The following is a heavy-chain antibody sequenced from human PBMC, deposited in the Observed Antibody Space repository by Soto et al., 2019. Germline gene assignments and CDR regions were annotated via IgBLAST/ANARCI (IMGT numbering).Heavy chain of an antibody. D-gene: IGHD2-2*01. CDR1: GFTFSSYS. CDR2: ISSSSSYI. J-gene: IGHJ6*03. Sequence: EVQLVESGGGLVKPGGSLRLSCAASGFTFSSYSMNWVRQAPGKGLEWVSSISSSSSYIYYADSVKGRFTISRDNAKNSLYLQINSLRAEDTAVYYCARDRGQLQYYYYYYYMDVWGKGTTVTVSS. CDR3: ARDRGQLQYYYYYYYMDV. V-gene: IGHV3-21*01.